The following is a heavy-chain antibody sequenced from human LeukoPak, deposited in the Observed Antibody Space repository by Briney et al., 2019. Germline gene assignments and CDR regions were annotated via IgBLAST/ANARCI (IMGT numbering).Heavy chain of an antibody. V-gene: IGHV3-53*01. CDR3: ARPSRGAGLDY. Sequence: GGSLRLSCAASGFTVSSNYMSWVRQAPGKGREWDSVIYSGGSTYYADSVKGRFTISRDNSKNTLYLQMNSLRAEDTAVYYCARPSRGAGLDYWGQGTLVTVSS. D-gene: IGHD6-6*01. CDR1: GFTVSSNY. CDR2: IYSGGST. J-gene: IGHJ4*02.